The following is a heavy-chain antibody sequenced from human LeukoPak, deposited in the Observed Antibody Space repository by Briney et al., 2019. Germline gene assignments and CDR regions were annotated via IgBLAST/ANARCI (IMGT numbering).Heavy chain of an antibody. CDR2: IIPIFGIA. V-gene: IGHV1-69*04. Sequence: SSVKVSCKASGCTFSSYGISWVRQAPGQGLEWMGRIIPIFGIANYAQKFQGRVTITADKSTSTAYMELSSLRSEDTAVYYCARSINYSNYLLDFWGQGTRVIVSS. CDR3: ARSINYSNYLLDF. D-gene: IGHD4-11*01. CDR1: GCTFSSYG. J-gene: IGHJ4*02.